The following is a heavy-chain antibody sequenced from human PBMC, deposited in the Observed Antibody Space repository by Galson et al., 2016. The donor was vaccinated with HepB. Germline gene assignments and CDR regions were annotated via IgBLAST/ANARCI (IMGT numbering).Heavy chain of an antibody. CDR1: GLTFNSLA. D-gene: IGHD3-9*01. V-gene: IGHV3-30*04. Sequence: SLRLSCAASGLTFNSLAMHWARQAPGKGLEWVAVISSDGSNKYYADSAKGRFTISRDNSKHTLYLQMNSLRAEDTAVYYCARGHYDILTGYYGALDYWGQGTLVTVSS. CDR2: ISSDGSNK. CDR3: ARGHYDILTGYYGALDY. J-gene: IGHJ4*02.